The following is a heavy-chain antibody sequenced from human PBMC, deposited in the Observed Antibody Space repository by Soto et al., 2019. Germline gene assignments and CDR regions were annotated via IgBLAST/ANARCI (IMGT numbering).Heavy chain of an antibody. CDR1: GFTFSSYG. Sequence: SGGSLRLSCEVSGFTFSSYGMHWVRQAPGKGLEWLAVIWYDGSNKNYADSVKGRLTISRDNSENILYLEMSSLRADDTAVYYCARAPGTAMAYFDHWGQGALVTVSS. CDR3: ARAPGTAMAYFDH. CDR2: IWYDGSNK. D-gene: IGHD5-18*01. J-gene: IGHJ4*02. V-gene: IGHV3-33*01.